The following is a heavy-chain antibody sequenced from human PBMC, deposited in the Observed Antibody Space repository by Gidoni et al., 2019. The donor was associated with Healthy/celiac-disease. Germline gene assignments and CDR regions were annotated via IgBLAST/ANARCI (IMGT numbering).Heavy chain of an antibody. V-gene: IGHV5-10-1*03. CDR3: ARFTPYSSSWYGGDY. CDR1: GSSFTSYW. D-gene: IGHD6-13*01. Sequence: EVQLVQSGAEVKQPGESLRISCKGSGSSFTSYWISWVRQMPGKGLEWMGRIDPSDSYTNYSPSFQGHVTISADKSISTAYLQWSSLKASDTAMYYCARFTPYSSSWYGGDYWGQGTLVTVSS. CDR2: IDPSDSYT. J-gene: IGHJ4*02.